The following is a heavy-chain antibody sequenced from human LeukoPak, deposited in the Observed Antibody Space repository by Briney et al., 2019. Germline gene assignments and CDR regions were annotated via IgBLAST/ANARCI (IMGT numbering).Heavy chain of an antibody. D-gene: IGHD1-1*01. J-gene: IGHJ6*03. CDR1: GFTFSSYW. CDR2: IKQDGSEK. CDR3: ASQVRLERRYYYYYMDV. Sequence: PGGSLRLSCAASGFTFSSYWMSWVRQAPGKGLEWVANIKQDGSEKYYVDSVKGRFTISRDNAKNSLYLQMNSLRAEDTAVYYCASQVRLERRYYYYYMDVWDKGTTVTVSS. V-gene: IGHV3-7*01.